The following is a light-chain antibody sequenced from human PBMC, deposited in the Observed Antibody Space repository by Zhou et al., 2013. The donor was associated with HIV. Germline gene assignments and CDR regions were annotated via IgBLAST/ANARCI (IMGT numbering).Light chain of an antibody. V-gene: IGKV3-11*01. Sequence: EIVLTQSPGTLSLSPGERATLSCRASQSVSSSYLAWYQQKPGQAPRLLIYDSVNRATGIPARFRGGGSGTDFTLTISSLEPEDFAVYYCQLYNNWPPTWTFGQGTKLEMK. CDR1: QSVSSSY. CDR3: QLYNNWPPTWT. CDR2: DSV. J-gene: IGKJ1*01.